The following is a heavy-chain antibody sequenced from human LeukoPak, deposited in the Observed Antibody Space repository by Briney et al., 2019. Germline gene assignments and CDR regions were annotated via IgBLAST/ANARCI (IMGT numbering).Heavy chain of an antibody. CDR2: IYYSGNT. CDR3: AREGLDTALDQWWFDP. J-gene: IGHJ5*02. V-gene: IGHV4-39*07. CDR1: GGSISSSSYY. Sequence: KTSETLSLTCTVSGGSISSSSYYWGWIRQPPGKGLEWIGSIYYSGNTYYNPSLKSRVTISVDTSKNQFSLTLNSVTAADTAVYYCAREGLDTALDQWWFDPWGQGTLVTVSS. D-gene: IGHD5-18*01.